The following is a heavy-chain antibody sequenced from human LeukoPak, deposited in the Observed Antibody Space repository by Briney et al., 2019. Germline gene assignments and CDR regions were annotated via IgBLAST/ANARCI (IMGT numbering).Heavy chain of an antibody. CDR1: GGTFSSYA. V-gene: IGHV1-69*05. Sequence: SVKVSCKASGGTFSSYAISWVRQAPGQGLEWMGRMIPIFDTANYAQKFQGRVTITTDESTTTAYMELSSLRSEDTAVYYCARVDCSSTSCYGGGWFDPWGQGTLVTFSS. CDR2: MIPIFDTA. J-gene: IGHJ5*02. CDR3: ARVDCSSTSCYGGGWFDP. D-gene: IGHD2-2*01.